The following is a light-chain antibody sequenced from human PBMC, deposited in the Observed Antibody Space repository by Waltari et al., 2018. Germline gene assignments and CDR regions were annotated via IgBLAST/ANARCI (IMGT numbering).Light chain of an antibody. CDR2: GNN. Sequence: QSVLAQPPSVSGAPGQRVPISCTGSRSNIGAGYDVHWYQPLPGTAPKLLIDGNNNRPSGVPDRFSGSKSGTSASLAITGLQAEDEASYYCQSYDTNLVVFGGGTKLTVL. CDR1: RSNIGAGYD. J-gene: IGLJ2*01. CDR3: QSYDTNLVV. V-gene: IGLV1-40*01.